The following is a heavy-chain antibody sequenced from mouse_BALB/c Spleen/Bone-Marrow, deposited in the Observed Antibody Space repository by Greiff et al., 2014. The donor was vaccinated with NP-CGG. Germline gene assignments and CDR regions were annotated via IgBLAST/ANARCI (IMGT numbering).Heavy chain of an antibody. D-gene: IGHD2-3*01. J-gene: IGHJ4*01. CDR3: GRWGDGYYYAMDY. V-gene: IGHV1-37*01. Sequence: EVHLVESGPDPVKPGASVKLSCKASGYSFTGYFLNWVRQSHGKSLEWIGRINPFNGDTFYNQKFKGKATLTVDKSSTTAHMELLSLTSEDSAVYYCGRWGDGYYYAMDYWGQGTSVTVSS. CDR2: INPFNGDT. CDR1: GYSFTGYF.